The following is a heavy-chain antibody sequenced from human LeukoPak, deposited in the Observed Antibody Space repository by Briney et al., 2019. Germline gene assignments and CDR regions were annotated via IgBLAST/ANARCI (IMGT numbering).Heavy chain of an antibody. J-gene: IGHJ4*02. V-gene: IGHV4-34*10. Sequence: PGGSLRLSCVVSGGSFSGYYWSWIRQSPGKGLEWIGEIDQSGSTNYNPSLKSRVTMSVGTSKNQFSLRLRSVTAADTAVYYCARYRVRYCTSSSCYRIDYWGQGTLVTVSS. CDR3: ARYRVRYCTSSSCYRIDY. CDR1: GGSFSGYY. D-gene: IGHD2-2*01. CDR2: IDQSGST.